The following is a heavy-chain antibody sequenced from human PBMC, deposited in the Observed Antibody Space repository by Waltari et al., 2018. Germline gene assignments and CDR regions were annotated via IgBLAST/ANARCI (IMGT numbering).Heavy chain of an antibody. CDR1: GGSISSSSYY. CDR3: ARSTGHFDY. CDR2: IYYSGST. V-gene: IGHV4-39*07. Sequence: QLQLQESCPGLVKPSETLSLPCTVSGGSISSSSYYWGWIRQPPGKGLEWIGSIYYSGSTYYNPSLKSRVTISVDTSKNQFSLKLSSVTAADTAVYYCARSTGHFDYWGQGTLVTVSS. J-gene: IGHJ4*02. D-gene: IGHD4-17*01.